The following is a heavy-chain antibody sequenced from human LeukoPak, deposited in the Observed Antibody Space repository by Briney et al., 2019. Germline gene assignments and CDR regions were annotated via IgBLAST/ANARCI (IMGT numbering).Heavy chain of an antibody. CDR1: GYTFTVTGYY. CDR2: IIPIFGTA. D-gene: IGHD6-13*01. V-gene: IGHV1-69*05. J-gene: IGHJ6*03. CDR3: ARGAAAAVYYYYYYMDV. Sequence: SVKVSCKASGYTFTVTGYYIHWVRRAPGQGLEWMGRIIPIFGTANYAQKFQGRVTITTDESTSTAYMELSSLRSEDTAVYYCARGAAAAVYYYYYYMDVWGKGTTVTVSS.